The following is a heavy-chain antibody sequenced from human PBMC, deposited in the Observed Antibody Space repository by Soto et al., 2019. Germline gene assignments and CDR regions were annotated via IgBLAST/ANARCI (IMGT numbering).Heavy chain of an antibody. D-gene: IGHD2-15*01. V-gene: IGHV3-30-3*01. CDR3: ARAGYCSGGRCYSPYYYYYGMDV. CDR1: AFSFSHYA. Sequence: HPVGSLRLSCGASAFSFSHYAMHWVRQAPGKGLECVAVISYDGNIKRYADSVKGRFTISRDNSENTLYLQMNSLSPEDTAVYYCARAGYCSGGRCYSPYYYYYGMDVWGQGTTVTVSS. CDR2: ISYDGNIK. J-gene: IGHJ6*02.